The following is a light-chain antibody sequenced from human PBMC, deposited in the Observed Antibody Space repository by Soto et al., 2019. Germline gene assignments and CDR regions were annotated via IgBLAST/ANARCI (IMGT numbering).Light chain of an antibody. J-gene: IGKJ2*01. V-gene: IGKV3-20*01. CDR3: QKYGSAPPYT. CDR2: GAS. CDR1: QSVSSSY. Sequence: EIVLTQSPGTLSLSPGERATLSCRASQSVSSSYLAWYQQKPGQAPRLLIYGASSRATGIPDRFSGSGSGTDFTLTISRLEPDDLAGYYCQKYGSAPPYTFGQGTKVNIK.